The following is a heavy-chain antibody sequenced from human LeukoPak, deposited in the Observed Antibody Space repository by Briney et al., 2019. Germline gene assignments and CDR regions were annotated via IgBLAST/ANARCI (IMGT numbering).Heavy chain of an antibody. Sequence: ASVKVSCKASGYTFTSYGISWVRQAPGQGLEWMGWISAYNGNTNYAQKLQGRVTTTTDTSTSTAYMELRSLRSDDTAVYYCARAGGGQQLHDAFDIWGQGTMVTVSS. V-gene: IGHV1-18*01. D-gene: IGHD6-13*01. J-gene: IGHJ3*02. CDR1: GYTFTSYG. CDR3: ARAGGGQQLHDAFDI. CDR2: ISAYNGNT.